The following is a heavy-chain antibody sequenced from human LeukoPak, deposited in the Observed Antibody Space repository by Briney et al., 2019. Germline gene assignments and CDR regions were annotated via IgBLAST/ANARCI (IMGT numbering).Heavy chain of an antibody. CDR1: GFTFSDHY. D-gene: IGHD5-12*01. V-gene: IGHV3-11*04. Sequence: PGGSLRLSCAASGFTFSDHYMSWIRQAPGKGLQWVSYISQTGTDIDYADSVKGRFTLSRDNARNSLYLQMNSLRAEDTAVYYCARGPSGYHNTGGQGTLVTVSS. CDR2: ISQTGTDI. CDR3: ARGPSGYHNT. J-gene: IGHJ4*02.